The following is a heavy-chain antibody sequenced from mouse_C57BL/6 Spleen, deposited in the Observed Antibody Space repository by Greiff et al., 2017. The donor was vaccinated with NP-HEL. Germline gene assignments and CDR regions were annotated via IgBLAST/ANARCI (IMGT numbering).Heavy chain of an antibody. CDR1: GFTFSDYG. J-gene: IGHJ2*01. CDR2: ISSGSSTI. Sequence: EVMLVESGGGLVKPGGSLKLSCAASGFTFSDYGMHWVRQAPEKGLEWVAYISSGSSTIYYADTVKGRFTISRDNAKNTLFLQMTSLRSEDTAMYYCARGPYYDYDEASFDYWGQGTTLTVSS. CDR3: ARGPYYDYDEASFDY. V-gene: IGHV5-17*01. D-gene: IGHD2-4*01.